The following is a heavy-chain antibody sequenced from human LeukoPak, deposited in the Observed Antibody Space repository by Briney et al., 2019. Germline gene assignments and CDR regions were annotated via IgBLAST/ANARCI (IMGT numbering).Heavy chain of an antibody. CDR3: ARYSSSTSCPFDY. CDR2: IHHSGHT. CDR1: GDSVISGASF. D-gene: IGHD2-2*01. J-gene: IGHJ4*02. Sequence: PSQTLSLTCTVSGDSVISGASFWGWIRQHPGKGLEWVGYIHHSGHTYDNPSLQSRVIISMDKSKNQFSLKLNSVTAADTAVYYCARYSSSTSCPFDYWGQGALVTVSS. V-gene: IGHV4-31*03.